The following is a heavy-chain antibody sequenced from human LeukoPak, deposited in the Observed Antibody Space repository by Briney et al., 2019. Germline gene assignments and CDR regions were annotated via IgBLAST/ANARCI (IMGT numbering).Heavy chain of an antibody. J-gene: IGHJ4*02. D-gene: IGHD3-16*02. CDR1: GYTFTSYA. CDR2: INAGNGNT. Sequence: GASVKVSCKASGYTFTSYAMHWVRQAPGQRLEWMGWINAGNGNTKYSQKFQGRVTITRDTSASTAYMELSSLRSEDTAVYYCARGHRRFGELSTLGYCGQETLVTVSS. CDR3: ARGHRRFGELSTLGY. V-gene: IGHV1-3*01.